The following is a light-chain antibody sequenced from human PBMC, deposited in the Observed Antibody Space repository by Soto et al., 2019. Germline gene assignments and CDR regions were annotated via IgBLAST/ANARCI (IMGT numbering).Light chain of an antibody. CDR2: DAS. Sequence: AIQMTQSPSSLSASVGARVTITCRASQAIRNDLSWYQQKPGKAPKLLIYDASKLQSGVPSRFSGRGSGTDFTLTISSLQPEDFATYYCLQDDDYPLSFGGGTKVEIK. V-gene: IGKV1-6*01. J-gene: IGKJ4*01. CDR3: LQDDDYPLS. CDR1: QAIRND.